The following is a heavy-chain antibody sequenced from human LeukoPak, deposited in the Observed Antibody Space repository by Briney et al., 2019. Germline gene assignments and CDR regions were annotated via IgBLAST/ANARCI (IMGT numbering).Heavy chain of an antibody. D-gene: IGHD1-20*01. CDR2: INHSGST. Sequence: PSETLSLTCTVSGGSISSYYWSWIRQPPGKGLEWIGEINHSGSTNYNPSLKSRVTISVDTSKNQFSLKLSSVTAADTAVYYCASRLRGYNWNPFDYWGQGTLVTVSS. J-gene: IGHJ4*02. CDR3: ASRLRGYNWNPFDY. CDR1: GGSISSYY. V-gene: IGHV4-34*01.